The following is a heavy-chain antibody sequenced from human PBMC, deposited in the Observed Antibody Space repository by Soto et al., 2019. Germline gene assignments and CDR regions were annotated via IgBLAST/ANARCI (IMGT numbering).Heavy chain of an antibody. CDR1: CGSVSSGSYY. V-gene: IGHV4-61*01. D-gene: IGHD2-21*02. J-gene: IGHJ4*02. Sequence: SETLSLTCTFSCGSVSSGSYYWSWIRQPPGKGLEWIGYIYYSGSTNYNPSLKSRVTISVDTSKNQFSLKLKSVTAADTALYFCARQRTSVVTQAYFDVWGPGSLVTVSS. CDR2: IYYSGST. CDR3: ARQRTSVVTQAYFDV.